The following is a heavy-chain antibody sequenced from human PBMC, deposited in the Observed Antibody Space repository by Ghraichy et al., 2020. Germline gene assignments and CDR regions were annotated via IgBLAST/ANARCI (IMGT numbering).Heavy chain of an antibody. CDR1: GYTLTALS. J-gene: IGHJ5*02. Sequence: ASVKVSCKVSGYTLTALSMHWVRQAPGKGLEWMGGFDPEDGETIYAQKFQGRVTMTEDTSTDTAYMELSSLRSEDTAVYYCATFSVWFRERARFDPWGQGTLVTVSS. V-gene: IGHV1-24*01. CDR2: FDPEDGET. CDR3: ATFSVWFRERARFDP. D-gene: IGHD3-10*01.